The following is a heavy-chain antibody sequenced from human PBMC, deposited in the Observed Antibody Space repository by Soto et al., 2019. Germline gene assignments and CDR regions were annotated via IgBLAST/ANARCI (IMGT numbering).Heavy chain of an antibody. D-gene: IGHD3-3*02. CDR2: IYYSGST. Sequence: SETLSLTCTVSGGSISSGGYYWSWIRQHPGKGLEWIGYIYYSGSTYYNPSLKSRVTISVDTSKNQFSLKLSSVTAADTAVYYCARALKARPEYFDYWGQGTLVTVSS. J-gene: IGHJ4*02. CDR3: ARALKARPEYFDY. V-gene: IGHV4-31*03. CDR1: GGSISSGGYY.